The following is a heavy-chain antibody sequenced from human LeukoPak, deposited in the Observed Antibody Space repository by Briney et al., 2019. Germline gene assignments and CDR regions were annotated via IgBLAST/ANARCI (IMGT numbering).Heavy chain of an antibody. CDR1: RFTFSYHW. V-gene: IGHV3-74*01. CDR3: VRDWDHFDFDS. CDR2: IKGDGSHT. J-gene: IGHJ5*01. Sequence: GGSLRLSCAASRFTFSYHWMTWVRQAPGKGLVWVSRIKGDGSHTVYADSVKGRFTISRDNAKNTLFLQMRSLRVEDTAVYYCVRDWDHFDFDSWGQGTLVTVSS. D-gene: IGHD1-26*01.